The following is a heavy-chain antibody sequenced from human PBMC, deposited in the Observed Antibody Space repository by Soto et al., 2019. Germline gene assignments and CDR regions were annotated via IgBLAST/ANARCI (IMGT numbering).Heavy chain of an antibody. CDR3: AREGYIVLMATSWFDP. CDR2: IIPIFGTA. CDR1: GGTFSSYA. V-gene: IGHV1-69*06. Sequence: GASVKVSCKASGGTFSSYAISWVRQAPGQGLEWMGGIIPIFGTANYAQEFQGRVTITADKSTSTAYMELSSLRSEDTAVYYCAREGYIVLMATSWFDPWGQGTLVTVSS. D-gene: IGHD2-8*01. J-gene: IGHJ5*02.